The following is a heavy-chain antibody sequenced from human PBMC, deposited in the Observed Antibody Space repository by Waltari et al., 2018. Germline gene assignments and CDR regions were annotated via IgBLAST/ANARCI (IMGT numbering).Heavy chain of an antibody. V-gene: IGHV3-11*06. D-gene: IGHD4-17*01. CDR1: GFTVGDYF. CDR3: ARDFGDSPPGAD. J-gene: IGHJ4*02. Sequence: QVQLVESGGGLVKPGGSLRLSCAAAGFTVGDYFMSWIRQTPGKGLEWLSFISRYISHTNSADSVKGRFTISRDDAKNSLNLQMNGLGDDDTAVYYCARDFGDSPPGADWGQGTLVTVSS. CDR2: ISRYISHT.